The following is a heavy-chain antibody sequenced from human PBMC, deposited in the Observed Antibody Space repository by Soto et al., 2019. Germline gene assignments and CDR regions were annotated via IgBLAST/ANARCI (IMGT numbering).Heavy chain of an antibody. J-gene: IGHJ6*02. CDR3: ARDDEISGAVHCYYYGMDV. CDR1: GGTFSSYA. CDR2: IIPIFGTA. V-gene: IGHV1-69*01. Sequence: QVQLVQSGAEVKKPGSSVKVSCKASGGTFSSYAISWVRQAPGQGLEWMGGIIPIFGTANYAQKFQGRVTITADESTSTAYMELSSLRSEDTAVYYGARDDEISGAVHCYYYGMDVWGQGTTVTVSS. D-gene: IGHD3-16*02.